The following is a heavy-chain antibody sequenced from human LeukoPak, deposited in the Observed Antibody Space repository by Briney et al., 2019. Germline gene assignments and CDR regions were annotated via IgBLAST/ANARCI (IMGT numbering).Heavy chain of an antibody. D-gene: IGHD6-19*01. J-gene: IGHJ6*02. V-gene: IGHV4-34*01. CDR2: INHSGST. CDR1: GGSFSGYY. Sequence: SETLSLTCAVYGGSFSGYYWSWIRQPPGKGLEWIGEINHSGSTNYNPSLKSRVTISVDTSKNQFSLKLSSVTAADTAVYYCARGAGYSSGWYLKSFYYGMDVWGQGTTVTVSS. CDR3: ARGAGYSSGWYLKSFYYGMDV.